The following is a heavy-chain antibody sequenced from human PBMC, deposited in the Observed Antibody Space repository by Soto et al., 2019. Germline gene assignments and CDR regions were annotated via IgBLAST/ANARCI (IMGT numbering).Heavy chain of an antibody. CDR3: AKAAPWCLES. Sequence: TSETLSLTCVVSGASISNSHWLSWVRQTPGEGLEWIGEIYHSGRTNYNPSLESRVTISVDKSKNQISLRLNSVTAADTAVYYCAKAAPWCLESWGPGSLVTVSS. V-gene: IGHV4-4*02. D-gene: IGHD2-8*01. CDR2: IYHSGRT. CDR1: GASISNSHW. J-gene: IGHJ4*02.